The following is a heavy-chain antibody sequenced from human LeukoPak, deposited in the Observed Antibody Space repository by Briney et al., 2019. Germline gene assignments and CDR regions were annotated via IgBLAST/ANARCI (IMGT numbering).Heavy chain of an antibody. J-gene: IGHJ6*04. Sequence: GGSLRLSCAASGFTFSSYEMNWVRQAPGKGLEWVSHISSSGSTIYYADSVKGRFTISRDNAKSSLYLQMNSLRAEDTAVYYCAELGITMIGGVWGKGTTVTISS. CDR2: ISSSGSTI. D-gene: IGHD3-10*02. CDR1: GFTFSSYE. V-gene: IGHV3-48*03. CDR3: AELGITMIGGV.